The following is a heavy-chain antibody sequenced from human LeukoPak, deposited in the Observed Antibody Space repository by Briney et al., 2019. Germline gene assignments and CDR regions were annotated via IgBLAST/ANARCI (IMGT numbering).Heavy chain of an antibody. CDR2: IYPGDSDT. D-gene: IGHD3-10*01. Sequence: GESLKISCKGSGYSFTSYWIGWVRQMPGKGLEWMRIIYPGDSDTRYSPSFQGQVTISADKSISTAYLQWSSLKASDTAMYYCARSGVVRGVLNWFDPWGQGTLVTVSS. J-gene: IGHJ5*02. CDR3: ARSGVVRGVLNWFDP. V-gene: IGHV5-51*01. CDR1: GYSFTSYW.